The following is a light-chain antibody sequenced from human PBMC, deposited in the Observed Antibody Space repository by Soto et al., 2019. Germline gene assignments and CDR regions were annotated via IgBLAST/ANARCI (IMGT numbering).Light chain of an antibody. CDR3: QHSYSTPPVLT. CDR1: QSISSY. V-gene: IGKV1-39*01. Sequence: DIQMTQSPSSLSASVVDRVTITCRASQSISSYLNWYQQKPGKAPKLLIYAASSLQRGVPSRVSGSGSGTDFTLTISSLQPEDFATYYCQHSYSTPPVLTFGGGTKVEIK. J-gene: IGKJ4*01. CDR2: AAS.